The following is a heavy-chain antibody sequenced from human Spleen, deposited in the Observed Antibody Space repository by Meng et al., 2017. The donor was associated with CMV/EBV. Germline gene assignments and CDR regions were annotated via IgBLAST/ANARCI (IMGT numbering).Heavy chain of an antibody. CDR3: ARVMVRGGTYWYFDL. J-gene: IGHJ2*01. CDR1: GFTFSTYS. D-gene: IGHD3-10*01. CDR2: IDSSSSDI. V-gene: IGHV3-21*01. Sequence: GGSLRLSCAASGFTFSTYSMNWVRQAPGKGLEWVSSIDSSSSDIHYADSVKGRFTISRDNAKNSLYLQMNSLTAEDTAVYYCARVMVRGGTYWYFDLWGRGTLVTVSS.